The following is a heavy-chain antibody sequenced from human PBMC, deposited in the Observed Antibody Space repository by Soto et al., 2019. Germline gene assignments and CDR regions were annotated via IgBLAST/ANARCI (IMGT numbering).Heavy chain of an antibody. CDR1: GGSISSYY. J-gene: IGHJ5*02. CDR2: IYYSGST. D-gene: IGHD2-2*03. CDR3: ARMDIVLVPAAMKTNTYNWFDP. V-gene: IGHV4-59*01. Sequence: SETLSLTCAVSGGSISSYYWSWIRQPPGKGLEWIGYIYYSGSTNYTPSLKSRVTISVDTSKNQFSLKLSSVTAADTAVYYCARMDIVLVPAAMKTNTYNWFDPWGQGTLVTVSS.